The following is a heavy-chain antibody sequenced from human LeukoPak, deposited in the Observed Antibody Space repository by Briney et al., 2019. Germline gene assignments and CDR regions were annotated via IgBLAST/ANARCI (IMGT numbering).Heavy chain of an antibody. J-gene: IGHJ5*02. CDR3: ARTHYYDSVYINWFDH. Sequence: ASVKVSCKASGYTFSIYDINWVRQATGQGLEWMGWMNPNSGSTGYAQKFQGRVTLTRNTSTSTAYMELTSLRSEDTAVYYCARTHYYDSVYINWFDHWGQGTLVTVSS. CDR1: GYTFSIYD. CDR2: MNPNSGST. D-gene: IGHD3-22*01. V-gene: IGHV1-8*03.